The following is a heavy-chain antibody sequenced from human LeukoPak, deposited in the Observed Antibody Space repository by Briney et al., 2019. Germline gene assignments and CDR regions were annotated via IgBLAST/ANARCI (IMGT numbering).Heavy chain of an antibody. CDR1: GYTFTVYY. V-gene: IGHV1-2*02. CDR2: INPKNGGT. CDR3: ARGGLPASFDY. Sequence: ASVKVSCKASGYTFTVYYIHWVRQAPGQGLEWMGWINPKNGGTKYAQNFQGRVTMIRDTSISTGYMELSRLTSDDTAVYSCARGGLPASFDYWGLGTLVTVSS. D-gene: IGHD2-21*01. J-gene: IGHJ4*02.